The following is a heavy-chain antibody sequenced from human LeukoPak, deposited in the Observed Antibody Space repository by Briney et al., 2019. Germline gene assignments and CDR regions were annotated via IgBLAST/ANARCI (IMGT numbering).Heavy chain of an antibody. Sequence: GASVKVSCKASGYTFTSYGISWVRQAPGQGLEWMGWISAYNGNTNYAQKFQGRVTITADESTSTAYMELSSLRSEDTALYYCATGGAFQWRLVYWGQGILVTVSS. V-gene: IGHV1-18*01. D-gene: IGHD6-19*01. CDR2: ISAYNGNT. J-gene: IGHJ4*02. CDR3: ATGGAFQWRLVY. CDR1: GYTFTSYG.